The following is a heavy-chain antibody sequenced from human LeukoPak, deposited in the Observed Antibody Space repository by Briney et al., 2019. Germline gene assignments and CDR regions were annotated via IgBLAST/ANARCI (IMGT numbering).Heavy chain of an antibody. Sequence: PSETLSLTCAVYGGSFSGYYWSWIRQPPGKGLEWIGEINHSGSTNYNPSLKSRVTISVDTSKNQFSLKLSSVTAADTAVYYCARATRYDYVWGSYRFPYNWFDPWGQGPLVTVSS. J-gene: IGHJ5*02. CDR3: ARATRYDYVWGSYRFPYNWFDP. V-gene: IGHV4-34*01. CDR1: GGSFSGYY. D-gene: IGHD3-16*02. CDR2: INHSGST.